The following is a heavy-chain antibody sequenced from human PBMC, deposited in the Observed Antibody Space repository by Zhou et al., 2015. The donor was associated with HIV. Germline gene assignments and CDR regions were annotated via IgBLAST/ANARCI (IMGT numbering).Heavy chain of an antibody. V-gene: IGHV1-69*12. CDR2: IIPLFGTP. CDR3: ATSPADRLRFLECQN. CDR1: GGTFNSYA. J-gene: IGHJ4*02. Sequence: QVQLVQSGAEVKKPGSSVKVSCKASGGTFNSYAISWVRQAPGHGLEWMGGIIPLFGTPNYAQKFQGRVTISADESTTTAYMELSSLRSEDTAVFYCATSPADRLRFLECQNWGQGTLVTVSS. D-gene: IGHD3-3*01.